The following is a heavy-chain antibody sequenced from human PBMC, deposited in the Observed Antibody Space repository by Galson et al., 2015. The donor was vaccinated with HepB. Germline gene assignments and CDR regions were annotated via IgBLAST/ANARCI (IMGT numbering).Heavy chain of an antibody. J-gene: IGHJ4*02. CDR1: GFTFNLFA. V-gene: IGHV3-23*01. CDR3: VKGPYFDFWTGNNF. CDR2: TSGSGDTT. Sequence: SLRLSCAASGFTFNLFAINWVRQAPGKGLEWVAVTSGSGDTTSYAHSVKGRFTISRDNSGHTGYLQLGSLRVEDTAVYYCVKGPYFDFWTGNNFWGQGVLVTVAS. D-gene: IGHD3/OR15-3a*01.